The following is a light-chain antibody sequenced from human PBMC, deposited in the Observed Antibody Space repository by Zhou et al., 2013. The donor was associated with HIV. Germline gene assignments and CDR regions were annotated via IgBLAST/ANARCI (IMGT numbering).Light chain of an antibody. V-gene: IGKV1-5*03. Sequence: IQMTQSPSSLSASIGDRVTITCRASQNVGPWLAWFQQKPGKAPRLLIHKTSTLESGVPSRFSGSGSGTEFTLTIISLQPDDFATYYCRQYSRNSGAFGQGTKVEIK. CDR3: RQYSRNSGA. CDR1: QNVGPW. CDR2: KTS. J-gene: IGKJ1*01.